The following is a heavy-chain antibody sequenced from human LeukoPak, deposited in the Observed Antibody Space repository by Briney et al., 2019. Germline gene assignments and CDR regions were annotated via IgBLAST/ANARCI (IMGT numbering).Heavy chain of an antibody. CDR1: GFTFSDYN. D-gene: IGHD1-1*01. Sequence: PGGSLRLSCAASGFTFSDYNMNWVRQSPEKGLEWVSSITSGTTYIYYADSVRGRFTLSRDNAKNSLYLQMNSLRAEDTAVYYCTRGVPTGTDYFDYWGQGTLDTVSS. CDR3: TRGVPTGTDYFDY. V-gene: IGHV3-21*01. J-gene: IGHJ4*02. CDR2: ITSGTTYI.